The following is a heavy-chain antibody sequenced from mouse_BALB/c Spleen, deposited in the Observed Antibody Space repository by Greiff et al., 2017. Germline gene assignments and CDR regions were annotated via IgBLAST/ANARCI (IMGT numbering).Heavy chain of an antibody. V-gene: IGHV1S137*01. CDR2: ISTYYGDA. CDR3: ATGDYAYAMDY. Sequence: QVQLQQSGAELVRPGVSVKISCKGSGYTFTDYAMHWVKQSHAKSLEWIGVISTYYGDASYNQKFKGKATMTVDKSSSTAYMELARLTSEDSAIYYCATGDYAYAMDYWGQGTSVTVSS. J-gene: IGHJ4*01. CDR1: GYTFTDYA. D-gene: IGHD1-1*02.